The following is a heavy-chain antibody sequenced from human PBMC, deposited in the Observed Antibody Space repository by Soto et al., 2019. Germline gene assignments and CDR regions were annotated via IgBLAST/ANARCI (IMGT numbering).Heavy chain of an antibody. CDR2: INAGNGNT. D-gene: IGHD3-10*01. Sequence: VQLVQSGAEVKKPGASVKVSCKASGYTFTSYAMHWVRQAPGQRLEWMGWINAGNGNTKYSQKFQGRVTITRDTSASTAYMELSSLRSEDTAVYYCARDFSWFGELIASDYWGQGTLVTVSS. CDR3: ARDFSWFGELIASDY. J-gene: IGHJ4*02. V-gene: IGHV1-3*01. CDR1: GYTFTSYA.